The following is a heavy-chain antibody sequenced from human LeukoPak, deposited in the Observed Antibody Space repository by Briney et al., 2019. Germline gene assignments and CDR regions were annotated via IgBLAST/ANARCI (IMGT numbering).Heavy chain of an antibody. Sequence: GGSLRLSCVASDFGSRHMHRVRQAPGKGLVWVSRVSTDGIGTAYADSVKGRFTISRDNAKNTVYLQMNSLRAEDTAVYYCARGGYSSGLDYWGQGTLVTVSS. D-gene: IGHD6-19*01. V-gene: IGHV3-74*01. CDR3: ARGGYSSGLDY. CDR2: VSTDGIGT. J-gene: IGHJ4*02. CDR1: DFGSRH.